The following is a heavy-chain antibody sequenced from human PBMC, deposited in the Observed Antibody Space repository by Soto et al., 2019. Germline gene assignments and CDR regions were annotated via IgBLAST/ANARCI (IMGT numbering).Heavy chain of an antibody. CDR3: ARVFPDGWVEPGVVRGYLDT. CDR1: ADSFSSYG. D-gene: IGHD3-3*01. J-gene: IGHJ4*02. Sequence: QVQLVQSGAEVKEPGSAVKVSCKAPADSFSSYGISWVRQAPGQGLEWMGGIIPIFGTTNYEEKFQGRVTITADDSTNTACMELSSLRSEDTALYYCARVFPDGWVEPGVVRGYLDTWGRGTLVTVSS. CDR2: IIPIFGTT. V-gene: IGHV1-69*01.